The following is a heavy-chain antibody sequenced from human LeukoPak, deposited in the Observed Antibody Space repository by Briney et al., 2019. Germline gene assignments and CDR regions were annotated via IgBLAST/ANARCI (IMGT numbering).Heavy chain of an antibody. CDR3: ARVSPYRYSGSFNYYYYGMDV. CDR1: GFTFSSYG. D-gene: IGHD1-26*01. J-gene: IGHJ6*02. V-gene: IGHV3-30*03. CDR2: ISYDGSNK. Sequence: GGSLRLSCAASGFTFSSYGMHWVRQAPGKGLEWVAVISYDGSNKYYADSVKGRFTISRDNSKNTLYLQMGSLRAEDMAVYYCARVSPYRYSGSFNYYYYGMDVWGQGTTVTVSS.